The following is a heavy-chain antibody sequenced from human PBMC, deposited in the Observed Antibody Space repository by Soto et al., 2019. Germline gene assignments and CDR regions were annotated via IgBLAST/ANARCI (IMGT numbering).Heavy chain of an antibody. D-gene: IGHD6-6*01. CDR3: ARDRGGSSSSGGCFDP. CDR1: GGTFSSYA. Sequence: SVKVSCKASGGTFSSYAISLVRQAPGQGLEWMGGIIPIFGTANYAQKFQGRVTVTADESTSTAYMELSSLRSEDTAVYYCARDRGGSSSSGGCFDPWGQGTLVTVSS. CDR2: IIPIFGTA. V-gene: IGHV1-69*13. J-gene: IGHJ5*02.